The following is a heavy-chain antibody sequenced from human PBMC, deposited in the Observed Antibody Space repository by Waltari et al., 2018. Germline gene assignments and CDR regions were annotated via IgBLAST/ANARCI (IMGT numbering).Heavy chain of an antibody. CDR2: INTNTGNP. J-gene: IGHJ4*02. V-gene: IGHV7-4-1*02. CDR1: GYTFTSYA. CDR3: ARPSHIDIRYFDWLLSRPLDY. Sequence: QVQLVQSGSELKKPGASVKVSCKASGYTFTSYAMNWVRQAPGQGLEWMGWINTNTGNPTYAQGFTGRFVFSVDTAVSTAYLQISSLKAEDTAVYYCARPSHIDIRYFDWLLSRPLDYWGQGTLVTVSS. D-gene: IGHD3-9*01.